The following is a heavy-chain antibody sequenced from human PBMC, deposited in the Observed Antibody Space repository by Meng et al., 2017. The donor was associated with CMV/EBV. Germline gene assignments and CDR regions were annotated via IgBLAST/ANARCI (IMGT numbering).Heavy chain of an antibody. J-gene: IGHJ5*02. Sequence: GGSLRLSCAASGFTFSAYYMSWIRQAPGKGLEWVSYISSSGSTIYYADSVKGRFTISRDNAKNSLYLQMNSLRAEDTAVYYCARGNIVVVPAAIGWFDPWGQGTLVTVSS. D-gene: IGHD2-2*01. V-gene: IGHV3-11*01. CDR1: GFTFSAYY. CDR2: ISSSGSTI. CDR3: ARGNIVVVPAAIGWFDP.